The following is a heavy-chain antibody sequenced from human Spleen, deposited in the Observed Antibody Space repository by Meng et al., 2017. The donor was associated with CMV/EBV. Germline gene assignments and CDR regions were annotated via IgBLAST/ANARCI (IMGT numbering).Heavy chain of an antibody. CDR1: EYTFTSSD. CDR3: ARDQGDSSNYYFASYGTDL. D-gene: IGHD3-22*01. J-gene: IGHJ6*02. CDR2: INPNSGLT. V-gene: IGHV1-2*02. Sequence: ASVKVSCKASEYTFTSSDINWVRQAPGQGLEWMGRINPNSGLTNYAQKFQGRVTVTRAPSISTAYMEVRSLRSDDTAVYYCARDQGDSSNYYFASYGTDLWGPGTTVTVSS.